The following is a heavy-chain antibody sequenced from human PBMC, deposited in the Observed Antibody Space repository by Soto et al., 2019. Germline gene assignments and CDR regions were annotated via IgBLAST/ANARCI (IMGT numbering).Heavy chain of an antibody. CDR3: ARDYYDSSGPLYYFDY. CDR2: INPSGGST. CDR1: GYTFSTHY. V-gene: IGHV1-46*03. J-gene: IGHJ4*02. Sequence: ASVKVSCKPSGYTFSTHYIHWVRQAPGQGLEWMGIINPSGGSTSYAQKFQGRVTMIRDTSTSTVYMELSSLRSEDTAVYYCARDYYDSSGPLYYFDYWGQGTLVTVSS. D-gene: IGHD3-22*01.